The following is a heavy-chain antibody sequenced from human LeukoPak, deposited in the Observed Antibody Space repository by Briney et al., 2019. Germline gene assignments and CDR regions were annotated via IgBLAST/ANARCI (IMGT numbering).Heavy chain of an antibody. J-gene: IGHJ5*02. D-gene: IGHD3-3*01. V-gene: IGHV1-2*02. CDR2: INPNSGST. CDR3: ARARRFLEGFDP. CDR1: GYTFTSYY. Sequence: ASVKVSCKASGYTFTSYYIHWVRQAPGQGLEWMGWINPNSGSTNYAQKLQGRVTMTRDTSTSTAYMELSRLRSDDTAVYYCARARRFLEGFDPWGQGTLVTVSS.